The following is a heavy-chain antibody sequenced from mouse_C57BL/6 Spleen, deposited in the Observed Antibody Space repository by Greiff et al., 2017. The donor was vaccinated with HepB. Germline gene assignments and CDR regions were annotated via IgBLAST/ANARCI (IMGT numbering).Heavy chain of an antibody. CDR2: IHPNSGST. J-gene: IGHJ2*01. D-gene: IGHD2-3*01. V-gene: IGHV1-64*01. CDR1: GYTFTSYW. Sequence: VQLQQSGAELVKPGASVKLSCKASGYTFTSYWMHWVKQRPGQGLEWIGMIHPNSGSTNYNEKFKSKATLTVDKSSSTAYMQLSSLTSEDSAVYYCARDDGSLTGDYWGQGTTLTVSS. CDR3: ARDDGSLTGDY.